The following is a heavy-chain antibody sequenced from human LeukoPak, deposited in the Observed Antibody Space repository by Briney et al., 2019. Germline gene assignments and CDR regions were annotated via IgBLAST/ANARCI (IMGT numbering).Heavy chain of an antibody. V-gene: IGHV3-23*01. CDR1: GFTFSSYA. D-gene: IGHD4-17*01. J-gene: IGHJ4*02. Sequence: SGGSLRLSCAASGFTFSSYAMSWVRQAPGKGLEWVSAISGSGGSTYYADSVKGRFTISRDNAKNSLYLQMNSLRAEDTAVYYCASIPTVAQIGLGGQGTLVTVSS. CDR3: ASIPTVAQIGL. CDR2: ISGSGGST.